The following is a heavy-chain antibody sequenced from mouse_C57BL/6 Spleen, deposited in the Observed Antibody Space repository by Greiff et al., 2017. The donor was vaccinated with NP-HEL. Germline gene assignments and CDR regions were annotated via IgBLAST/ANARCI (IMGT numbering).Heavy chain of an antibody. J-gene: IGHJ3*01. CDR1: GYTFTSYW. D-gene: IGHD1-1*01. Sequence: QVQLQQPGAELVRPGSSVKLSCKASGYTFTSYWMDWVKQRPGQGLEWIGNIYPSDSETHYNQKFKDKATLTVDKSSSTAYMQLSSLTSEDSAVYYCARPVYYYGSSHAWFAYWGQGTLVTVSA. CDR3: ARPVYYYGSSHAWFAY. V-gene: IGHV1-61*01. CDR2: IYPSDSET.